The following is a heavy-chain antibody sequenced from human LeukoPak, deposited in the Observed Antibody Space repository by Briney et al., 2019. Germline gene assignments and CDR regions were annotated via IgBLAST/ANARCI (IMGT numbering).Heavy chain of an antibody. CDR2: ISWNSGII. Sequence: GGSLRLSCAASGFTFDDYAMHWVRQAPGKGLEWVSAISWNSGIIGYADSVKGRFTISRDNAKNSLYLQMNSLRAEDMALYYCAKASSRSFSSGYYGNAFDIWGQGTMVTVSS. CDR3: AKASSRSFSSGYYGNAFDI. D-gene: IGHD6-19*01. V-gene: IGHV3-9*03. J-gene: IGHJ3*02. CDR1: GFTFDDYA.